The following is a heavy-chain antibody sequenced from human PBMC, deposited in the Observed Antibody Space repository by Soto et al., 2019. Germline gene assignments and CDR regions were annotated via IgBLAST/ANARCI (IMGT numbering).Heavy chain of an antibody. V-gene: IGHV4-30-4*01. Sequence: QVQLQESGPGLVKPSQTLSLTCTVSGGSISSGDYYWSWIRQPPGKGLEWIGYIYYSGSTYYNPSLKSRVTISVDTSKNQFSLKLSSVTAADTAVYYCAREGRLPLELGYYYYYGMDVWGQGTTVTVSS. CDR2: IYYSGST. J-gene: IGHJ6*02. CDR1: GGSISSGDYY. D-gene: IGHD1-26*01. CDR3: AREGRLPLELGYYYYYGMDV.